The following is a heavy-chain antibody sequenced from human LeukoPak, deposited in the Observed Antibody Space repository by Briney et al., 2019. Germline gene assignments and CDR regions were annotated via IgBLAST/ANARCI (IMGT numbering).Heavy chain of an antibody. Sequence: ASVKVSCKASGYTFTSYGISWVRQAPGQGLEWMGWISAYNGNTNYAQKLRGRVTMTTDTSTSTAYMELRSLRSDDTAVYYCARDHTVTYYDFWSGPTNRDAFDIWGQGTMVTVSS. CDR1: GYTFTSYG. CDR2: ISAYNGNT. J-gene: IGHJ3*02. V-gene: IGHV1-18*01. CDR3: ARDHTVTYYDFWSGPTNRDAFDI. D-gene: IGHD3-3*01.